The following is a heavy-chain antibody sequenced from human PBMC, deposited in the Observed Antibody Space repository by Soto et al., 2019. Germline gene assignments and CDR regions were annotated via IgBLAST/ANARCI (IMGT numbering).Heavy chain of an antibody. V-gene: IGHV3-23*01. J-gene: IGHJ4*02. CDR3: AKDPVVVVAATRAVRGYFDY. Sequence: EVQLLESGGGLVQPGGSLRLSCAASGFTFSSYAMSWVRQAPGKGLEWVSAISGSGGSTYYADSVKGRFTISRDNSKNTLYLQMNSLRAEDTAVYYCAKDPVVVVAATRAVRGYFDYWGQGTLVTVSS. CDR2: ISGSGGST. D-gene: IGHD2-15*01. CDR1: GFTFSSYA.